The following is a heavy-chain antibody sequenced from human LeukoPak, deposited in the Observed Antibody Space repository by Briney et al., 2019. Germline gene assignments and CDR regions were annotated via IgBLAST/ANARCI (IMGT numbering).Heavy chain of an antibody. CDR2: ISHSGST. V-gene: IGHV4-30-2*01. J-gene: IGHJ6*02. Sequence: SQTLSLTCTVSDDSISSGAYYWTWIQQPPGKGLEWIGYISHSGSTYYSPSLTSRVAISVDTSRNQLSLKLRSVTAADTAIYYCARADESLVYGMDVWGPGTTVIVSS. CDR1: DDSISSGAYY. CDR3: ARADESLVYGMDV.